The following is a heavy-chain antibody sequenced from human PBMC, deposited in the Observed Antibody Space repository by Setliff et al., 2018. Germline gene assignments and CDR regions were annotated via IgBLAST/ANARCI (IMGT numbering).Heavy chain of an antibody. Sequence: PSETLSLTCTVSGGSISSYYWSWIRQPPGKRLEWIGYIYYSGSTNYNPSLKNRATISMDTSKIQFSLKLVSVTAADTALYFCARRPTGPGAPFDIWGHGTMVTVSS. V-gene: IGHV4-59*08. CDR3: ARRPTGPGAPFDI. J-gene: IGHJ3*02. CDR2: IYYSGST. D-gene: IGHD3-10*01. CDR1: GGSISSYY.